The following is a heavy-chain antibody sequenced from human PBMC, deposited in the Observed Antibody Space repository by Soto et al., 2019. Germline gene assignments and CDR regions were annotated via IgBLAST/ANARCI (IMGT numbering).Heavy chain of an antibody. D-gene: IGHD3-10*01. CDR1: GFTLSTYG. CDR2: ISGSSNTI. Sequence: GGSLRLSCAASGFTLSTYGLNWVRQAPRKGLEWLSYISGSSNTIYYADSVKGRFTISRDNAKNSLYLQMNSLRDEDTAVYFCARGFDLQYGMDVWGQGTTVTVSS. V-gene: IGHV3-48*02. J-gene: IGHJ6*02. CDR3: ARGFDLQYGMDV.